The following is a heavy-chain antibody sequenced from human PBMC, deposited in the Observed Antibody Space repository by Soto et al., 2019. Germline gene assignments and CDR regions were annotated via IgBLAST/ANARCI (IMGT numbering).Heavy chain of an antibody. D-gene: IGHD6-13*01. CDR3: SRSLSFIASGRDWFDP. V-gene: IGHV3-49*03. CDR1: GFTFGDFA. Sequence: EVQVVESGGGLVEPGRSLRLSCTASGFTFGDFAMSWFRQAPGKGLESIAFITRGLYGATATYAASVKGRFTISRDDSKGIAYLQMDSLRTEDTAVYYCSRSLSFIASGRDWFDPWGQGTLVTVSS. J-gene: IGHJ5*02. CDR2: ITRGLYGATA.